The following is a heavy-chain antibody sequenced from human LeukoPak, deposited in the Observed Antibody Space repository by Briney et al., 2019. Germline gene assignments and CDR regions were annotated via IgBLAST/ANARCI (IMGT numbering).Heavy chain of an antibody. CDR3: ARHAGTMVRGVIGQIDY. CDR2: IYYSGST. Sequence: PSETLSLTCTVSGGSISSYYWSWIRQPPGKGLEWIGYIYYSGSTNYNPSLKSLVTISVDTSKNQFSLKLSSVTAADTAVYYCARHAGTMVRGVIGQIDYWGQGTLVTVSS. CDR1: GGSISSYY. D-gene: IGHD3-10*01. V-gene: IGHV4-59*08. J-gene: IGHJ4*02.